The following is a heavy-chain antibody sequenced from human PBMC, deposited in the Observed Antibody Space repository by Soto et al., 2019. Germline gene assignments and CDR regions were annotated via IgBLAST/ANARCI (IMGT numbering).Heavy chain of an antibody. CDR1: GVTLKNSA. V-gene: IGHV1-69*13. J-gene: IGHJ4*02. CDR3: GRGGSWAKVDS. CDR2: IIPVFGPA. Sequence: ASVKVSCKASGVTLKNSALSWVRQAPGQGLEWMGGIIPVFGPALYAQKFQGRVTITADESTNTAFLDVSSLRSEDTAVYYCGRGGSWAKVDSWGQGTLVTVSS. D-gene: IGHD6-13*01.